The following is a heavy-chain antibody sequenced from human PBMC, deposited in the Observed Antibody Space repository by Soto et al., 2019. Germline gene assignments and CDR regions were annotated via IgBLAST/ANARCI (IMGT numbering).Heavy chain of an antibody. J-gene: IGHJ4*02. D-gene: IGHD1-1*01. V-gene: IGHV1-2*02. CDR3: ARDPATAKPEGGDF. CDR1: GYTFSDYY. Sequence: ASVKVSCKASGYTFSDYYIHWVRQPPGQGLEWMGWINPNSGGTKYAPKFQGGVTMTRDTSITTAYMELSRLRSGDTAVYYCARDPATAKPEGGDFWGQGTLVTVSS. CDR2: INPNSGGT.